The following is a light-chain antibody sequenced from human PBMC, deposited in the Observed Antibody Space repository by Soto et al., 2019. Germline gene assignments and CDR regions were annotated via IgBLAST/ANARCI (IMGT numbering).Light chain of an antibody. CDR3: NHEGTCPAAVT. CDR2: GAS. J-gene: IGKJ5*01. V-gene: IGKV3-20*01. CDR1: QSVSSSY. Sequence: DIVFMQSRGTLALSAGERATLSCSASQSVSSSYLAWYQQKPGQAPRLLIYGASSRATGIPDRFSGSGSGTDSAHAISMRDPEACAVDYCNHEGTCPAAVTCSRGTRLEIK.